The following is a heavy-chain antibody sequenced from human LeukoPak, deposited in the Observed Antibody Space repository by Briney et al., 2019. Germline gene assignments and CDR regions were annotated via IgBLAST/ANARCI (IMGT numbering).Heavy chain of an antibody. J-gene: IGHJ4*02. CDR2: IRSKAHRYAT. Sequence: GGSLRLSCATSGFTFNGSALHWVRQASGQGLEWVGRIRSKAHRYATAYAASVKGRFTVSRDDSKNMAYLQMNSLKTEETAIYYCTRRHYGDYVVDNWGQGTLVTVSS. CDR1: GFTFNGSA. D-gene: IGHD4-17*01. CDR3: TRRHYGDYVVDN. V-gene: IGHV3-73*01.